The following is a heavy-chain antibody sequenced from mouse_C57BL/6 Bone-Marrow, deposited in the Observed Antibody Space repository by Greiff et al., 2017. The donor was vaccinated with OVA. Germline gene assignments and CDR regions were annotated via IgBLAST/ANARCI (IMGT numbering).Heavy chain of an antibody. J-gene: IGHJ2*01. Sequence: QVHVKQSGAELARPGASVKLSCKASGYTFTSYGISWVKQRTGQGLEWIGEIYPRSGNTYYNEKFKGKATLTADKSSSTAYMELRSLTSEDSAVYFCARSVSYVYYFDYWGQGTTLTVSS. CDR1: GYTFTSYG. CDR2: IYPRSGNT. CDR3: ARSVSYVYYFDY. V-gene: IGHV1-81*01. D-gene: IGHD2-12*01.